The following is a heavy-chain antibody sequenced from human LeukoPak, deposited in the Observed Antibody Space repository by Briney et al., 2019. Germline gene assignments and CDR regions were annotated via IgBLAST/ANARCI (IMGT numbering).Heavy chain of an antibody. D-gene: IGHD6-6*01. Sequence: PGGSLRLSCAASGFTFSSYAMSWVRQAPGKGLEWVSAISGSGGSTYYADSVKGRFTISRDNSKNTLYLQMNSLRAEDTAVYYCATDRRKYSSSSGDYWGQGTLVTVSS. J-gene: IGHJ4*02. CDR3: ATDRRKYSSSSGDY. V-gene: IGHV3-23*01. CDR1: GFTFSSYA. CDR2: ISGSGGST.